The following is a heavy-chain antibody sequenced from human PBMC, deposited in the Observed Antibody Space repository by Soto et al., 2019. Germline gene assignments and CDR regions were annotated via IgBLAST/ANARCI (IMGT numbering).Heavy chain of an antibody. D-gene: IGHD3-22*01. CDR2: ILGSGGT. J-gene: IGHJ6*02. Sequence: PGGSLRLSCAASGFTFSKYAMMWVRQAPGKGLEWVAGILGSGGTYHADSVKGRFTISKDNSQNTLYLQMNSLRAEDTAVYYCAKRASDSKHYYYYYGMDVWGQGTTVTVSS. CDR3: AKRASDSKHYYYYYGMDV. CDR1: GFTFSKYA. V-gene: IGHV3-23*01.